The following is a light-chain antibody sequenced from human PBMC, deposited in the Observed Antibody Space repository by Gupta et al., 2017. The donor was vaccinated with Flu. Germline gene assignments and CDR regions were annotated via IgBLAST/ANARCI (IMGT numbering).Light chain of an antibody. Sequence: SSGPVTIGYYPNWFQQKPGQAPRALIYGTINKHSWTPARFSGSLLGGKAALTLSGVQPEDEAEYFCLLSYGGAWVFGGGTKLTVL. V-gene: IGLV7-43*01. CDR3: LLSYGGAWV. J-gene: IGLJ3*02. CDR1: SGPVTIGYY. CDR2: GTI.